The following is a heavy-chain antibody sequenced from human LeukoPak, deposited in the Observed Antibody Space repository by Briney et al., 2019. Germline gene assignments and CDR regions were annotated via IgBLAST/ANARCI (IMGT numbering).Heavy chain of an antibody. CDR1: GFTFDDYY. CDR3: ARGHYGLDV. Sequence: SGGSLRLSCAASGFTFDDYYMTWIRQAPGKGLEWVSYINYDGSATDYADSVKGRFTISRDNDKKSLYLQMNSLRAEDRAVYFCARGHYGLDVWGQGTSVTGSS. J-gene: IGHJ6*02. V-gene: IGHV3-11*01. CDR2: INYDGSAT.